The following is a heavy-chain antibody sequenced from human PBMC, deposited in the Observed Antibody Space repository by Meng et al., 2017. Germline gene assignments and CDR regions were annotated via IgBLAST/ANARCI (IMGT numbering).Heavy chain of an antibody. D-gene: IGHD3/OR15-3a*01. Sequence: QVQRVHSGAWVKKPGASVKVSCKASGYTFTSYDINWVRQATGQGLEWMGWMNPNSGNTGYAQKFQGRVTMTRNTSISTAYMELSSLRSEDTAVYYCARGPNRWTGFDYWGQGTLVTVSS. CDR3: ARGPNRWTGFDY. J-gene: IGHJ4*02. CDR2: MNPNSGNT. V-gene: IGHV1-8*01. CDR1: GYTFTSYD.